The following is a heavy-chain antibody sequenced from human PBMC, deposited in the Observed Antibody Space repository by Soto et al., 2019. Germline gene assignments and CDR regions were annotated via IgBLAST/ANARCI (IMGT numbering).Heavy chain of an antibody. CDR1: GFTFSSYG. D-gene: IGHD6-13*01. J-gene: IGHJ6*02. CDR3: ARDQGQQLVRHYFYYGMDV. V-gene: IGHV3-33*01. CDR2: IWYDVSNK. Sequence: GGSLRLSCAASGFTFSSYGMHWVRQAPGKGLEWVAVIWYDVSNKYYADSVKGRFTISRDNSKNTLYLQMNSVRGEDTAVYYCARDQGQQLVRHYFYYGMDVWGQGTTVTVSS.